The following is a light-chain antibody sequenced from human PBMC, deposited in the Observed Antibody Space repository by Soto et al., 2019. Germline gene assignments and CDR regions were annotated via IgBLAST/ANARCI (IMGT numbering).Light chain of an antibody. V-gene: IGKV3-20*01. CDR2: GAS. Sequence: EIVLTQSPGTLSLSPGERATLSCRASQSVSSSYLGWYQQKPGQAPRLLIYGASSRATGIPDRFSGSGSGTDFTLTISRLEPEDFAVYYCQQYGSLFSFTFGHGTKVDIK. CDR3: QQYGSLFSFT. CDR1: QSVSSSY. J-gene: IGKJ3*01.